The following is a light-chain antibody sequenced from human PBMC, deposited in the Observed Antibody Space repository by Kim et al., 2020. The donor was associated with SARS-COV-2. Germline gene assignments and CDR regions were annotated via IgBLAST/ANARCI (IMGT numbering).Light chain of an antibody. V-gene: IGKV3-20*01. CDR1: QSVSSSY. J-gene: IGKJ2*01. CDR2: GVS. CDR3: QQYGVSLFT. Sequence: EIVLTQSPGTLSLSPGERATLSCRASQSVSSSYLAWYQQKPGQAPRLLIYGVSSTATGIPDRFSGSGSGTDFTLTISRLEPEDFAVYYCQQYGVSLFTFGQGTKLEI.